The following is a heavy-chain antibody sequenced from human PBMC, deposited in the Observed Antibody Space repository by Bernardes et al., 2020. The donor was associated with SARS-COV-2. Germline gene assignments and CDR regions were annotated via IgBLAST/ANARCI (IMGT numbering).Heavy chain of an antibody. J-gene: IGHJ4*02. V-gene: IGHV5-51*01. Sequence: GESLKISCKGSDYTFTNYWIGWVRQMPGKGLEWMGIIYPGDSDTKYSPSFQGRFTISRDNSKDRLYLQMNSLRAEDTAVYFCAKRRVEWELLHYFDSWGQGTLVTVSS. CDR3: AKRRVEWELLHYFDS. CDR2: IYPGDSDT. D-gene: IGHD1-26*01. CDR1: DYTFTNYW.